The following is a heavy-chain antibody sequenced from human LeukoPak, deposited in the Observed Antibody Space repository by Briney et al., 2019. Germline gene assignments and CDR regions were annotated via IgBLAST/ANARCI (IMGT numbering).Heavy chain of an antibody. CDR1: GFIFSNYA. J-gene: IGHJ4*02. CDR2: ISGSGVGT. V-gene: IGHV3-23*01. D-gene: IGHD3-9*01. CDR3: AKNGRDDHDKYFFDF. Sequence: GGSLRLSCAGSGFIFSNYAMSWVRQAPGMGLEGVSAISGSGVGTNYADSVKGRFTISRDNSKNTLYLQMNSLRAEDTAVYYCAKNGRDDHDKYFFDFWGQGTQVTVSS.